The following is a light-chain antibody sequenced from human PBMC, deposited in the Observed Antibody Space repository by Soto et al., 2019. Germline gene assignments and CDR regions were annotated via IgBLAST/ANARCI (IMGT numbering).Light chain of an antibody. J-gene: IGLJ3*02. CDR1: SSDVGGLNY. Sequence: QSALTQPASVSGSPGQSITISCTGTSSDVGGLNYVSWYQQNPGKAPKLMIYEVNNRPSGASNRFSGSKSGNTASLTISGLQAEDEADYYCSSYTDTNTWVFGGGTQLTVL. CDR2: EVN. V-gene: IGLV2-14*01. CDR3: SSYTDTNTWV.